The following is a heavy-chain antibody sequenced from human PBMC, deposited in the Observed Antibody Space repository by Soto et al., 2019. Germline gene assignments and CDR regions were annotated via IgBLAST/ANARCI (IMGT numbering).Heavy chain of an antibody. J-gene: IGHJ6*02. V-gene: IGHV6-1*01. CDR2: TYYRSKWYN. Sequence: SQTLSLTCAISGDSVSSNSAAWNWIRQSPSRGLEWLGRTYYRSKWYNDYAVSVKSRITINPDTSKNQFSLQLNSVTPEGTAVYYCARGGPNWNYEDRAYYYYYGMDVWGQGTTVTVSS. CDR3: ARGGPNWNYEDRAYYYYYGMDV. D-gene: IGHD1-7*01. CDR1: GDSVSSNSAA.